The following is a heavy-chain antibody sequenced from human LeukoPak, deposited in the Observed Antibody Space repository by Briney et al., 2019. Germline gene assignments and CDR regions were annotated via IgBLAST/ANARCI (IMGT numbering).Heavy chain of an antibody. J-gene: IGHJ4*02. Sequence: SETLSLTCTVSGDSISSGAHYWSWIRQHPGKGLEWIGYIYYSGGTYYNPSLKSRVTMSVDTSKNQFSLKLSSVTAADTAVYYCARVTPDSSGYYSDYWGQGTLVTVSS. D-gene: IGHD3-22*01. CDR3: ARVTPDSSGYYSDY. CDR1: GDSISSGAHY. V-gene: IGHV4-31*03. CDR2: IYYSGGT.